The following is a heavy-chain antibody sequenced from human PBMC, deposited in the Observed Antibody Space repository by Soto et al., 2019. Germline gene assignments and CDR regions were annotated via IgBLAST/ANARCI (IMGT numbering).Heavy chain of an antibody. J-gene: IGHJ6*02. Sequence: SETLSLTCTVSGGSISRGDYYWSGIRQPPGKGLEWIGYIYYSGSTYYNPSLKSRVTISVDTSKNQFSLKLSSVTAADTAVYYCARGGSYSSSFHYYYGMDVWGQGTTVTVSS. V-gene: IGHV4-30-4*01. CDR1: GGSISRGDYY. D-gene: IGHD6-13*01. CDR2: IYYSGST. CDR3: ARGGSYSSSFHYYYGMDV.